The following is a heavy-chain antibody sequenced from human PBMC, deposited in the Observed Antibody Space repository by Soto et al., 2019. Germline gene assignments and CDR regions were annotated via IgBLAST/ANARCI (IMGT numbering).Heavy chain of an antibody. V-gene: IGHV3-7*01. Sequence: GGSLRLSCAATGFTFSNYWMSWVRQAPGRGLEWVGNMNQGGNEKFYVDSVKGRFTISRDNSKNSLYLQMNGLRADDTAVYYCARVTSGYDGGSFDYWGQGTLVTVSS. CDR2: MNQGGNEK. CDR3: ARVTSGYDGGSFDY. J-gene: IGHJ4*02. CDR1: GFTFSNYW. D-gene: IGHD5-12*01.